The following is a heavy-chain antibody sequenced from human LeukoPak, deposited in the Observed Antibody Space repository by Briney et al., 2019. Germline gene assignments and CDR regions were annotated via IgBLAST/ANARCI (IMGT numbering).Heavy chain of an antibody. CDR1: GDSIYSGGYY. CDR3: AREKNGFDP. J-gene: IGHJ5*02. CDR2: IYYSGTT. Sequence: PSETLSLTCTVSGDSIYSGGYYWSWIRQHPGKGLEWIGHIYYSGTTYYNPSLKSRVTISVDTSKNQFSLKLSSVTAADTAVYYCAREKNGFDPWGQGTLVTVSS. V-gene: IGHV4-31*03. D-gene: IGHD2/OR15-2a*01.